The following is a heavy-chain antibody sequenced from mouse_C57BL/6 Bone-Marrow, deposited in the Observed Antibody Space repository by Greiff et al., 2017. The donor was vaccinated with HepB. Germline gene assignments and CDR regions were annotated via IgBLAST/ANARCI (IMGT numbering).Heavy chain of an antibody. CDR2: IWRGGST. Sequence: VKLMESGPGLVQPSQSLSITCTVSGFSLPSYGVHWVRQSPGKGLEWLGVIWRGGSTDYNAAFMSRLSITKDNSKSQVFFKMNSLQADDTAIYYCAKKEEVTTRGYYAMDYWGQGTSVTVSS. V-gene: IGHV2-5*01. J-gene: IGHJ4*01. D-gene: IGHD2-5*01. CDR3: AKKEEVTTRGYYAMDY. CDR1: GFSLPSYG.